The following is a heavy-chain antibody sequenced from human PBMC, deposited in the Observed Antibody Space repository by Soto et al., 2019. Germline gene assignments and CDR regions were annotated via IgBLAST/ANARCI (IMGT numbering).Heavy chain of an antibody. D-gene: IGHD3-3*01. Sequence: PSETLSLTCTVSGDSINDYYWGWIRQPPGKGPEWIGYIHYTGSTNSNPSLRSRVTMSLDTSRNQFSLKLSSVTAADTAVFYCARGMGVWSGYYIQFLDYWGRGTLVTVSS. V-gene: IGHV4-59*01. CDR1: GDSINDYY. CDR2: IHYTGST. J-gene: IGHJ4*01. CDR3: ARGMGVWSGYYIQFLDY.